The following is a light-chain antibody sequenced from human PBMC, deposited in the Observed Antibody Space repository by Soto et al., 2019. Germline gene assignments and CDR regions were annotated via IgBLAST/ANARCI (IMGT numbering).Light chain of an antibody. J-gene: IGKJ4*01. V-gene: IGKV3-11*01. CDR3: QQRSNWPPGAT. Sequence: EIVLTQSPATLSLSPGERATLSCRASQSVSSYLAWYQQKPGQAPRLLIYDASTRATGIPARFSGSGSGTDFTPTISSLEPEDFAVYYCQQRSNWPPGATFGGGTKVEIK. CDR2: DAS. CDR1: QSVSSY.